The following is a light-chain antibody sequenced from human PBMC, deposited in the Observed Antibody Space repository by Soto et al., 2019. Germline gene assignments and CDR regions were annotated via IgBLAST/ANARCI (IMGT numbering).Light chain of an antibody. V-gene: IGKV1-5*01. CDR2: DAS. J-gene: IGKJ1*01. Sequence: DIQMTQSASTLSASFGDRVTITCGASQSISSWLAWYQQRPGKAPKYLIYDASTLDSGAPSRFSGSGYGTEFNLSISSLQPDDFATYYCQQYNIYPWTFGQGTKVDI. CDR1: QSISSW. CDR3: QQYNIYPWT.